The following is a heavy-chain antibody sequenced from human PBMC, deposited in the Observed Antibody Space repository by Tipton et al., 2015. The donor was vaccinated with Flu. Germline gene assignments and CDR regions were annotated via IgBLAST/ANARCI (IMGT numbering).Heavy chain of an antibody. J-gene: IGHJ5*02. D-gene: IGHD4-11*01. Sequence: GLVKPSQTLSLTCAISGGGVSSRSAGWNWIRQTPSRGPEWLGRTYYKSKWYSHYAVSVKSRIIISPDTSKNQFTLQLSSVTPEDTALYYCARRDYSNYVSEPKNWFDPWGQGTLVTVSS. CDR2: TYYKSKWYS. CDR3: ARRDYSNYVSEPKNWFDP. V-gene: IGHV6-1*01. CDR1: GGGVSSRSAG.